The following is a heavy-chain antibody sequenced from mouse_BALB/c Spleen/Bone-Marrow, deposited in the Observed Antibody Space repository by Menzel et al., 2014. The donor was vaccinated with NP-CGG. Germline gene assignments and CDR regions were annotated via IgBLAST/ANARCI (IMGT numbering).Heavy chain of an antibody. V-gene: IGHV3-6*02. CDR2: ISYDGSN. J-gene: IGHJ3*01. D-gene: IGHD2-14*01. CDR1: GYSITSGYY. Sequence: EVQVVESGPGLVKPSQSLSLTCSVTGYSITSGYYWNWIRQFPGNKLEWMGYISYDGSNNYNPSLKNRISITRDTSKNQFFLKLNSVTTEDTATYCCARGGYDGRGFAYWGQGTLVTVSA. CDR3: ARGGYDGRGFAY.